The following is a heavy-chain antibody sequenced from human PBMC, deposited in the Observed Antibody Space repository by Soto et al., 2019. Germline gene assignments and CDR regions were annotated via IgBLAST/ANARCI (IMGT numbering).Heavy chain of an antibody. D-gene: IGHD3-10*01. CDR3: AREEYYYGSGAFFDY. CDR1: GGTFSSYT. CDR2: IIPILGIA. Sequence: QVQLVQSGAEVKKPGSSVKVSCKASGGTFSSYTISWVRQAPGQGLEWMGRIIPILGIANYAQKFQGRVTITADNSTSTAHMELSSLRSEDTAVYYCAREEYYYGSGAFFDYWGQGTLVTVSS. V-gene: IGHV1-69*08. J-gene: IGHJ4*02.